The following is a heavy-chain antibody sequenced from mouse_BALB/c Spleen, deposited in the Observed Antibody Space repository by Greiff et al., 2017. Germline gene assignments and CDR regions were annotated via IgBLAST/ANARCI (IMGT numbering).Heavy chain of an antibody. J-gene: IGHJ1*01. CDR2: IWSGGST. CDR3: ARKGDYYGSSLFWYFDV. Sequence: VQLQQSGPGLVQPSQSLSITCTVSGFSLTSYGVHWVRQSPGKGLEWLGVIWSGGSTDYNAAFISRLSISKDNSKSQVFFKMNSLQANDTAIYYCARKGDYYGSSLFWYFDVWGAGTTVTVSS. D-gene: IGHD1-1*01. CDR1: GFSLTSYG. V-gene: IGHV2-2*02.